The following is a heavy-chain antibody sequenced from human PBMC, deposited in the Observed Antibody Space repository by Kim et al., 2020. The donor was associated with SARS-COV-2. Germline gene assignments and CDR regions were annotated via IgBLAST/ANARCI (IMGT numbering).Heavy chain of an antibody. CDR3: AKDRDSWSGYSPLFDL. D-gene: IGHD3-3*01. Sequence: GGSLRLSCAASGFTFSSYAMSWVRQAPGKGLEWVSSISGSGTKSYYADSVKGRFTISRDNSKNTLSLQMNSLRVEDTAVYYCAKDRDSWSGYSPLFDLWGRGTLVTVSS. V-gene: IGHV3-23*01. CDR2: ISGSGTKS. J-gene: IGHJ2*01. CDR1: GFTFSSYA.